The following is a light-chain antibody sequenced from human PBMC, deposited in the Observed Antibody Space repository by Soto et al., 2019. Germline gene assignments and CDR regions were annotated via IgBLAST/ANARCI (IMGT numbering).Light chain of an antibody. V-gene: IGKV3-15*01. CDR3: QQYNNWPPRIT. Sequence: EIVMTQSPATLSVSPGERATLSCRASQSITNNLAWYQQKTGLAPRLLIYAASTRATGIPARFSGSGSGTEFTLTIRSRQSEDFAVYYFQQYNNWPPRITFGGGTKVEIK. CDR1: QSITNN. CDR2: AAS. J-gene: IGKJ4*01.